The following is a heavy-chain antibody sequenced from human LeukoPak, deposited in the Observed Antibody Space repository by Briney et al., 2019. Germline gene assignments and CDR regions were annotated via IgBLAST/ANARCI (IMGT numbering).Heavy chain of an antibody. J-gene: IGHJ6*04. CDR1: GFTFSNYA. V-gene: IGHV3-23*01. CDR3: AKDAPPCSGGSCYSGYYFYGMDV. D-gene: IGHD2-15*01. Sequence: GASLRLSCAAASGFTFSNYAMNWVRQAPGKGLEWVSSISGSVDRTYYADSVKGRFTVSRDNSKNTLWLQMSSLRAEDTAVFYCAKDAPPCSGGSCYSGYYFYGMDVWGKGTTVTVSS. CDR2: ISGSVDRT.